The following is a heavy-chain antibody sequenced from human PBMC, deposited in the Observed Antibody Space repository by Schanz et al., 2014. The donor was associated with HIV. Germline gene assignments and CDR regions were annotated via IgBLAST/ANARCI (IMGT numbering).Heavy chain of an antibody. CDR3: TRSSYCSDTSCYSVLGHYAMDV. V-gene: IGHV1-69*06. CDR1: GGTFSRYA. Sequence: QVQLVQSGAEVKKPGSSVKVSCKASGGTFSRYAISWVRQAPGQGLEWMGGIIPLSGTTSYAQTLRGRVTITADKSTSTAYMELTSLRFEDTAVYYCTRSSYCSDTSCYSVLGHYAMDVWGQGTTLTVSS. D-gene: IGHD2-2*01. J-gene: IGHJ6*02. CDR2: IIPLSGTT.